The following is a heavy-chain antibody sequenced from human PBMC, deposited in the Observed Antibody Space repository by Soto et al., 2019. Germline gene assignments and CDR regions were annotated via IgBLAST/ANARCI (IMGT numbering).Heavy chain of an antibody. J-gene: IGHJ5*02. CDR2: ISWNSGSI. D-gene: IGHD3-10*01. V-gene: IGHV3-9*01. CDR3: AKDPSPGSGSFFLGWFDP. Sequence: EVQLVESGGGLVQPGRSLRLSCAASGFTFDDYAMHWVRQAPGKGLEWVSGISWNSGSIGYADSVKGRFTISRDNAKNSLYLQMNSLRAEDTALYYCAKDPSPGSGSFFLGWFDPWGQGTLVTVSS. CDR1: GFTFDDYA.